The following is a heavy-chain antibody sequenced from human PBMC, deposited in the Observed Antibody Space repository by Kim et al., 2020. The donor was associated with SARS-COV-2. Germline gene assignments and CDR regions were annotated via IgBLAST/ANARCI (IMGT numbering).Heavy chain of an antibody. J-gene: IGHJ5*02. Sequence: ADSVKGRFTISRDNARNSLYLHMNSLRDDDTAVYYCARELAVAGRDVRFDPWGQGTLVTVSS. D-gene: IGHD6-19*01. CDR3: ARELAVAGRDVRFDP. V-gene: IGHV3-48*02.